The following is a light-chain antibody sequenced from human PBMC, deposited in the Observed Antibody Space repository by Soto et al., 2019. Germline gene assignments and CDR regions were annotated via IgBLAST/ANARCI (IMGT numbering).Light chain of an antibody. J-gene: IGKJ3*01. CDR1: QSVSSSY. CDR3: QQYGSPPLT. V-gene: IGKV3-20*01. Sequence: EIVLTQSPGTLSLSPGERATLSCRASQSVSSSYFAWYQHKPGQAPRLLIYGASSRATGIPDRFSGSGSGTDFTLTISRLEPEDFAVYDCQQYGSPPLTFGPGTKVDV. CDR2: GAS.